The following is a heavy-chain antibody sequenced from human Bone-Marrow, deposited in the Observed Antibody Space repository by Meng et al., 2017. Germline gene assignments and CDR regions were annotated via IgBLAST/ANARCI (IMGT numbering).Heavy chain of an antibody. D-gene: IGHD3-10*01. Sequence: GESLKISCKASGYTFTGYYMHWVRQAPGQGLEWMGRINPNSGGTNYAQKFQGRVTMTRDTSISTAYMELSRLRSDDTAVYYCARVPLTYYYGSGSEDYWDQGTLVTVSS. V-gene: IGHV1-2*06. J-gene: IGHJ4*02. CDR2: INPNSGGT. CDR3: ARVPLTYYYGSGSEDY. CDR1: GYTFTGYY.